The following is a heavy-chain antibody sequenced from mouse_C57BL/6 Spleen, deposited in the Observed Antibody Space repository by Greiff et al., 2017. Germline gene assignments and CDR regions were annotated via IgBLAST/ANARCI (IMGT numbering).Heavy chain of an antibody. D-gene: IGHD4-1*01. CDR3: ARSGGITGTSYFDY. CDR1: GYTFTSYW. J-gene: IGHJ2*01. CDR2: IAPNSGGT. Sequence: QVQLQQPGAELVKPGASVKLSCKASGYTFTSYWMHWVKQRPGRGLEWIGRIAPNSGGTKYNEKFKSKATLTVDKPSSTAYMQLSSLTSEDSAVYYCARSGGITGTSYFDYWGQGTTLTVAA. V-gene: IGHV1-72*01.